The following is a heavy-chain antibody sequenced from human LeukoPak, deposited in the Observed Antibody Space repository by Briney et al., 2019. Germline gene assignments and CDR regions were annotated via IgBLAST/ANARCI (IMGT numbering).Heavy chain of an antibody. D-gene: IGHD6-19*01. Sequence: SETLSLTCTVSGGSISSNSHYWSWIRQPPGKGLEYIGYIYYSGTTKYNPSLKSPVTISIDTSKNQFSLNLISVTAADTAVYYCARGPPLYSSAWYVNWFDPWGQGTLVTVSS. V-gene: IGHV4-61*01. CDR3: ARGPPLYSSAWYVNWFDP. CDR1: GGSISSNSHY. J-gene: IGHJ5*02. CDR2: IYYSGTT.